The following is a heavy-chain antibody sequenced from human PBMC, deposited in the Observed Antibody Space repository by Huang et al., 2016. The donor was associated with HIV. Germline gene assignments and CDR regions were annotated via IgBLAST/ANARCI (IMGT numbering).Heavy chain of an antibody. V-gene: IGHV4-39*02. CDR2: IYYSGTT. CDR3: ARTGVAVSDDPEYFQH. D-gene: IGHD3-3*01. CDR1: GDSINSNTFY. J-gene: IGHJ1*01. Sequence: QESGPGLVGPSETLSLTCAVSGDSINSNTFYWGWIRRPPGKGLEWIGIIYYSGTTYYNPARKRRARIAVDASKNRIFLHLRSVTAADTGVYYCARTGVAVSDDPEYFQHWGQGALVTIS.